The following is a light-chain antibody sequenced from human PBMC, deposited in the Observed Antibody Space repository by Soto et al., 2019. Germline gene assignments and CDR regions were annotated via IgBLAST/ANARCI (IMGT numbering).Light chain of an antibody. Sequence: QSVLTQPPSASGTPGQRVTISCSGNSSNIGNNYVYWYQMVPGTAPKLLIYRNNQRPSWVPDRFSGSRSGTSASLAISGLRSEEEADDYCAAWGDSISGRGVFGGGTKLTVL. CDR3: AAWGDSISGRGV. CDR1: SSNIGNNY. V-gene: IGLV1-47*01. CDR2: RNN. J-gene: IGLJ2*01.